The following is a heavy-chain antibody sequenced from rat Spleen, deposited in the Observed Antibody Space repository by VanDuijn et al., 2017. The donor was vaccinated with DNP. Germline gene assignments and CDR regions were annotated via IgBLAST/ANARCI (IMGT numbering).Heavy chain of an antibody. CDR3: TTQGLPMVHYAMDA. V-gene: IGHV5-20*01. J-gene: IGHJ4*01. Sequence: EVQLVESGGGLVQPGRSLKLSCAASGFTFSDYYMAWVRQAPTKGLEWVASITNSGGSTYYRDSVKGRFTISRDNGESSLYLQMNSLWSEDTATYYCTTQGLPMVHYAMDAWGQGTSVTVSS. CDR1: GFTFSDYY. CDR2: ITNSGGST. D-gene: IGHD1-12*03.